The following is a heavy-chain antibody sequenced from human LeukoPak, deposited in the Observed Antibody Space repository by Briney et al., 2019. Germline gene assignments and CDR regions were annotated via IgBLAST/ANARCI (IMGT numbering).Heavy chain of an antibody. CDR3: ARDMVRGRRNWFDP. V-gene: IGHV4-34*01. CDR1: GGSFSGYY. Sequence: SETLSLTCAVYGGSFSGYYWSWIRQPPGKGLEWIGEINHSGSTNYNPSLKSRVTISVDTSKNQFSLKLSSVTAAGTAVYYCARDMVRGRRNWFDPWGQGTLVTVSS. J-gene: IGHJ5*02. D-gene: IGHD3-10*01. CDR2: INHSGST.